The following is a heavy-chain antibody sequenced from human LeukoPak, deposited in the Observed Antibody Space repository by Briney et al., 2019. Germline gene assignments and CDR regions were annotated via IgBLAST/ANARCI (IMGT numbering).Heavy chain of an antibody. D-gene: IGHD2-15*01. V-gene: IGHV1-69*13. CDR1: GGTFSSYA. CDR2: IIPIFGTA. CDR3: ARVGLAAARVGIGYFDY. J-gene: IGHJ4*02. Sequence: SVKVSRKAYGGTFSSYAISWVRQAPGQGLEWMGGIIPIFGTANYAQKFQGRVTITADESTSTAYMELSSLRSEDTAVYYCARVGLAAARVGIGYFDYWGQGTLVTVSS.